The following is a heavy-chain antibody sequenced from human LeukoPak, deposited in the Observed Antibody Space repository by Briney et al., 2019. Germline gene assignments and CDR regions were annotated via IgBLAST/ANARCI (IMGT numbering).Heavy chain of an antibody. V-gene: IGHV3-30*02. CDR2: IWYDGTDK. D-gene: IGHD6-19*01. CDR3: AKDGFLAGTTYLDY. CDR1: GFTFSRYG. Sequence: PGGSLRLSCAASGFTFSRYGMHWVRQAPGKGLEWVAFIWYDGTDKYYADSVKGRFTISRDNSKNTLYLQMNSLTTEDTAVYYCAKDGFLAGTTYLDYWGQGTLVTVSS. J-gene: IGHJ4*02.